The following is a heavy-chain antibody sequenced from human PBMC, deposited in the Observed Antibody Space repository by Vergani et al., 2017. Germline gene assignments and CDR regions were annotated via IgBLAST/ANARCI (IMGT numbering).Heavy chain of an antibody. CDR1: GGSFSGYY. D-gene: IGHD1-7*01. V-gene: IGHV4-34*01. J-gene: IGHJ5*02. CDR2: INHSGST. CDR3: ARDKRVTGTTTGFDP. Sequence: QVQLQQWGAGLLKPSETLSLTCAVYGGSFSGYYWSWIRQPPGKGLEWIGEINHSGSTNYNPSLKSRVTISVDTSKNQFSLKLSSVTAADTAVYYCARDKRVTGTTTGFDPWGQGTLVTVSS.